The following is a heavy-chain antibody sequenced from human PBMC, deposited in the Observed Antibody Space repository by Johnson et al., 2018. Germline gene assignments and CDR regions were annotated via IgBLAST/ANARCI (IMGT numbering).Heavy chain of an antibody. CDR2: IYHSGST. J-gene: IGHJ6*02. CDR1: GGSISSSNW. V-gene: IGHV4-4*02. Sequence: QVRLQESGPGLVKPSGTLSLTCVVSGGSISSSNWWSLVRQPPGKGLEWIGDIYHSGSTNDNPSLKSRVTISVDNSKKQFSLKLSSGTAADTAVYYCASAQYSSGWLRARRHYGMDVWGQGTTVTVSS. D-gene: IGHD6-19*01. CDR3: ASAQYSSGWLRARRHYGMDV.